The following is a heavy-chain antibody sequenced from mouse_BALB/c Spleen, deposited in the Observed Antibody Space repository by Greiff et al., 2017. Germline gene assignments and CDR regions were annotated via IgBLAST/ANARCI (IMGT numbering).Heavy chain of an antibody. J-gene: IGHJ3*01. Sequence: EVQRVESGAELVRSGASVKLSCTASGFNIKDYYMHWVKQRPEQGLEWIGWIDPENGDTEYAPKFQGKATMTADTSSNTAYLQLSSLTSEDTAVYYCNCYGTSWFAYWGQGTLVTVSA. D-gene: IGHD2-1*01. V-gene: IGHV14-4*02. CDR2: IDPENGDT. CDR3: NCYGTSWFAY. CDR1: GFNIKDYY.